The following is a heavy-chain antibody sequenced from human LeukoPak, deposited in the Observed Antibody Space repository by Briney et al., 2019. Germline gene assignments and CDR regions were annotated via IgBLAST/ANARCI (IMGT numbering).Heavy chain of an antibody. V-gene: IGHV4-61*02. CDR2: IYTSGST. CDR1: GGSISSGSCY. CDR3: ARARGYSGYDLFDY. Sequence: SETLSLTCTVSGGSISSGSCYWSWIRQPAGKGLEWIGRIYTSGSTNYNPSLKSRVTISVDTSKNQFSLKLSSVTAADTAVYYCARARGYSGYDLFDYWGQGTLVTVSS. J-gene: IGHJ4*02. D-gene: IGHD5-12*01.